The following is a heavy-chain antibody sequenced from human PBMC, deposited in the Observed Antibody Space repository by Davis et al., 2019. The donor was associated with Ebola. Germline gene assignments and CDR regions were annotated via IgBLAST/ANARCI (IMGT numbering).Heavy chain of an antibody. D-gene: IGHD5-12*01. J-gene: IGHJ4*02. Sequence: SETLSLTCTVSGCSMRGYYWSWIRQAPGKGLEWIGYISTDGSTNYNPSLKSRVTISLDMSKTQFSLRLTSAAAADTALYYCTRVRYTGYYSDIWGQGTLVTVSS. CDR2: ISTDGST. CDR1: GCSMRGYY. CDR3: TRVRYTGYYSDI. V-gene: IGHV4-4*08.